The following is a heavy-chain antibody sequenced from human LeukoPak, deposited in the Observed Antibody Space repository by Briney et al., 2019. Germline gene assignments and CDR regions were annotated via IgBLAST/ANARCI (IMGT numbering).Heavy chain of an antibody. V-gene: IGHV4-4*02. D-gene: IGHD3-22*01. CDR1: GGSITQTNY. J-gene: IGHJ4*02. Sequence: KPSETLSLTCDVSGGSITQTNYWTWVRQPPGKGLEWIGEVNLQGSTNYNPSLMRRVAISVDTSANHVSLQLTSVTAADTAVYYCARDTRSYDSSGYYFFDFWGQGTLVTVSS. CDR2: VNLQGST. CDR3: ARDTRSYDSSGYYFFDF.